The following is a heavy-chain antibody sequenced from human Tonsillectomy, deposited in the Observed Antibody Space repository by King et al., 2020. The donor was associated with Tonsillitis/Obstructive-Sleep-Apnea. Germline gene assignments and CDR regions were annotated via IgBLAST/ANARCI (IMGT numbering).Heavy chain of an antibody. D-gene: IGHD6-19*01. J-gene: IGHJ6*03. CDR2: IYYSGST. CDR3: AREEGYSSRWGYYNYYMDV. V-gene: IGHV4-59*01. CDR1: GGSISSYY. Sequence: VQLQESGPGLVKPSETLSLTCTVSGGSISSYYWSWIRQPPGKGLEWIGYIYYSGSTNYNPSLKSRVTISLDTSKNQFSLKLRSVTAADTAVYYCAREEGYSSRWGYYNYYMDVWGKGTTVTVSS.